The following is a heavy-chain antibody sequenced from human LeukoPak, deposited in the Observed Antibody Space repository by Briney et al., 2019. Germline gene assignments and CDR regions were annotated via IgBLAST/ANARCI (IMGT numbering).Heavy chain of an antibody. D-gene: IGHD3-22*01. J-gene: IGHJ5*02. V-gene: IGHV3-7*05. Sequence: PGGSLRLSCAASGVTFRSYGMHWVRQAPGKGLEWVANIKQDGSETYYVDSVKGRFTISRDNAKNSLYLQMNSLRAEDTAWYYCVKKTYYYDTSNLGWFDPWGQGTLVTVSS. CDR1: GVTFRSYG. CDR2: IKQDGSET. CDR3: VKKTYYYDTSNLGWFDP.